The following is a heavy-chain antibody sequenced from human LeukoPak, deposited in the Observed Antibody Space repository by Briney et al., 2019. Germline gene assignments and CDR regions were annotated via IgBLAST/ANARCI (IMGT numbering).Heavy chain of an antibody. CDR3: ARDSCGGNSGWFDP. CDR2: VTSTSSSI. CDR1: GFTFSSYS. D-gene: IGHD4-23*01. Sequence: GVSLRLSCAASGFTFSSYSMNWVRQAPGKGLEWVSSVTSTSSSIYYADSVKGRFTISRDNAKNSLYQQMNSLRAEDTAVYYCARDSCGGNSGWFDPWGQGTLVTVSS. J-gene: IGHJ5*02. V-gene: IGHV3-21*01.